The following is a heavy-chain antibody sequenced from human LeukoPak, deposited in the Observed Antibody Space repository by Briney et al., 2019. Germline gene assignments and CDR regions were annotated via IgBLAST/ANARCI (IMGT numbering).Heavy chain of an antibody. CDR3: ARGGTCTNGVCRWFDP. CDR1: GYSISSGYY. J-gene: IGHJ5*02. D-gene: IGHD2-8*01. V-gene: IGHV4-61*02. CDR2: IYVSGTT. Sequence: SETLSLTCTVSGYSISSGYYWSWIRQPAGKGLEWIGRIYVSGTTNYNPSLKSRVTISVDTSKNQFSLKLNSVTAEDTAVYYCARGGTCTNGVCRWFDPWGQGTLVTVSS.